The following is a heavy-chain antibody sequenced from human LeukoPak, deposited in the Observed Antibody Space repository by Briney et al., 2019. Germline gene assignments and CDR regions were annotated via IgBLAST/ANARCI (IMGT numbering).Heavy chain of an antibody. D-gene: IGHD6-19*01. CDR1: GGSISSYY. V-gene: IGHV4-59*01. J-gene: IGHJ4*02. Sequence: PSETLSLTCTVSGGSISSYYWSWIRQPPGKGLEWIGYIYYSGSTNYNPSLKSRVTISVDTSKNQFSLKLSSVTAADTAVYYCAKTFSSGWPYYFDYWGQGTLVTVSS. CDR2: IYYSGST. CDR3: AKTFSSGWPYYFDY.